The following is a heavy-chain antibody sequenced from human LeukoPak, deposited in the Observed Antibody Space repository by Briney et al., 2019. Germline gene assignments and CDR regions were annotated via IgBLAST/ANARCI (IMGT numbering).Heavy chain of an antibody. CDR1: GYTFTSYG. J-gene: IGHJ6*02. CDR2: ISAYNGKT. V-gene: IGHV1-18*01. CDR3: ARASGLTLDAPFYYYYYYGMDV. Sequence: ASVKLSCKASGYTFTSYGISWVRQAPGQGLEWMGWISAYNGKTNYAQKLQGRVNMTTDTSTSTAYMELRSLRSDDTAVYYCARASGLTLDAPFYYYYYYGMDVWGQGTTVTVSS.